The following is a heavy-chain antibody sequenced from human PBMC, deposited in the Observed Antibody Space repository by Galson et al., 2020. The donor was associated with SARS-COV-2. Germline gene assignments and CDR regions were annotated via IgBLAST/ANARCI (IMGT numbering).Heavy chain of an antibody. D-gene: IGHD3-22*01. V-gene: IGHV4-39*01. CDR3: ARINPTDYYDSRGYQTLEYYFDY. Sequence: SETLSLTCTVSGGSISSSSYYWGWIRQPPGKGLEWIGSIYYSGSTYYNPSLKSRLTISVDTSNNQFSRKLSSVTAEDTAVYYCARINPTDYYDSRGYQTLEYYFDYWGQGTLVTVSS. CDR2: IYYSGST. CDR1: GGSISSSSYY. J-gene: IGHJ4*02.